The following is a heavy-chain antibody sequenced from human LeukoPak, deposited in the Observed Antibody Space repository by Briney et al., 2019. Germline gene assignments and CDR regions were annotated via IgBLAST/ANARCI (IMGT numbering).Heavy chain of an antibody. Sequence: SETLSLTCTVYGGSFSGYYWSWIRQPPGKGLEWIGEINHSGSTNYNPSLKSRVTISVDTSKNQFSLKLSSVTAADTAVYYCARDYQGGYGDKTVDYWGQGTLVTVSS. D-gene: IGHD5-18*01. J-gene: IGHJ4*02. V-gene: IGHV4-34*01. CDR3: ARDYQGGYGDKTVDY. CDR2: INHSGST. CDR1: GGSFSGYY.